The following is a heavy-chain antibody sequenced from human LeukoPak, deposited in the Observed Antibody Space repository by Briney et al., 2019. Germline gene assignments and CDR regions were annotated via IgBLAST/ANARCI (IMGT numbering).Heavy chain of an antibody. J-gene: IGHJ4*02. CDR1: RFTFSNSA. V-gene: IGHV3-23*01. CDR3: AKEALGYCSGGSCYTPRPFDY. D-gene: IGHD2-15*01. Sequence: PGGSLRLSCAASRFTFSNSAMSWVRQAPGKGLEWVSTLSGSGITTYYADSVKGRFTISRDNSKNTLYLQMNSLRAEDTAVYYCAKEALGYCSGGSCYTPRPFDYWGQGTLVTVSS. CDR2: LSGSGITT.